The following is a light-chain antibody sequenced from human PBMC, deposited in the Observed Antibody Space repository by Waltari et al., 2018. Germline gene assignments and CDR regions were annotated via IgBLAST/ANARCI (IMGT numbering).Light chain of an antibody. CDR2: RAS. CDR3: QQGYSYPLT. CDR1: QGIGNN. Sequence: DIQMTQSPSSLSASVGDTVTITCQASQGIGNNLNWYQQKPGKAPKLLIYRASSLQSGIPSRFSDSGSGTDFTLTISSLQPEDFATYYCQQGYSYPLTFGGGTKVEIK. V-gene: IGKV1-16*01. J-gene: IGKJ4*01.